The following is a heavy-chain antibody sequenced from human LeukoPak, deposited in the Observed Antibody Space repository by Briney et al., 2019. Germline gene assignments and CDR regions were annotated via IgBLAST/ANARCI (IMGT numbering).Heavy chain of an antibody. J-gene: IGHJ4*02. D-gene: IGHD6-19*01. V-gene: IGHV3-64*01. CDR2: ISSNGGST. CDR1: GFTFSSYS. Sequence: TGGSLRLSCAASGFTFSSYSMHWVRQAPGKGLEYVSAISSNGGSTYYANSVKGSFTISRDNSKNTLYLQMGSLRAEDMAVYYCARDSIAVAGTIDYWGQGTLVTVSS. CDR3: ARDSIAVAGTIDY.